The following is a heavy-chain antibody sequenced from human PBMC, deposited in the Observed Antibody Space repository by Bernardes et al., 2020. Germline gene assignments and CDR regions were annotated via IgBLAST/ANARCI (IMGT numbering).Heavy chain of an antibody. D-gene: IGHD3-10*01. CDR3: ARERRGIIYFDY. V-gene: IGHV3-74*01. Sequence: GWSLRLSCAASGFTFSDYWMHWVRLAPGKGLVWVSRIYSDGSNRDYADSVKGRFTISRDNAKNTLYLQMNSLRVEDTAMYYCARERRGIIYFDYWGQGILVTVSS. CDR1: GFTFSDYW. CDR2: IYSDGSNR. J-gene: IGHJ4*02.